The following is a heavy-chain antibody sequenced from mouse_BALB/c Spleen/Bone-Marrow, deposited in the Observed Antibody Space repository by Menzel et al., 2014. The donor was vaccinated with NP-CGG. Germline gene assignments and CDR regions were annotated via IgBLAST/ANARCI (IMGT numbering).Heavy chain of an antibody. CDR2: IDPANGNT. V-gene: IGHV14-3*02. D-gene: IGHD2-4*01. Sequence: EVKVEESGADLVKPGASVKLSCTTSGFNIKDTYMHWVKQRPEQGLEWIGRIDPANGNTKYDPKFQGKATITADTSSNTAYLQLSSLTSEDTAVYYWARWDDYASDYWGQGTTLTVSS. CDR3: ARWDDYASDY. CDR1: GFNIKDTY. J-gene: IGHJ2*01.